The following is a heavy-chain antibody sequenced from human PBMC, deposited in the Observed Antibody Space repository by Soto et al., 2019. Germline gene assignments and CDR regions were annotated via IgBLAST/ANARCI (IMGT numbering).Heavy chain of an antibody. J-gene: IGHJ4*02. Sequence: ASVKVSCKASGYTFTSYYMHWVRQAPGQGLEWMGIINPSGGSTSYAQKFQGRDTMTRDTSTSTVYMELSSLRSEDTAVYYRARVQAPNYYDSPLVDYWGQGTLVTVSS. CDR1: GYTFTSYY. D-gene: IGHD3-22*01. CDR2: INPSGGST. CDR3: ARVQAPNYYDSPLVDY. V-gene: IGHV1-46*01.